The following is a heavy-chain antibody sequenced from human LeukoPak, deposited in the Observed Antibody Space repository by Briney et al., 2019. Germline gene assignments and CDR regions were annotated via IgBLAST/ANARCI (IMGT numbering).Heavy chain of an antibody. CDR1: GFTFSSYS. CDR2: ISSSDSYI. J-gene: IGHJ4*02. D-gene: IGHD6-13*01. Sequence: GGSLRLSCAASGFTFSSYSMNWVRQAPGKGLEWVSSISSSDSYIYYADSMKGRFTISRDNAKNSLYLQMNSLRAEDTAVYYCARGGLYSTESYWGQGTLVTVSS. CDR3: ARGGLYSTESY. V-gene: IGHV3-21*01.